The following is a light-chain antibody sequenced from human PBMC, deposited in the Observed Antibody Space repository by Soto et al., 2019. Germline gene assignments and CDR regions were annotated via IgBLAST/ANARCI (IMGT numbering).Light chain of an antibody. CDR2: EVS. V-gene: IGLV2-14*01. J-gene: IGLJ1*01. CDR1: SSDIGGYNY. CDR3: SSYTTSSTRV. Sequence: QSALTQPASVSGSPGQXITISCTGTSSDIGGYNYVSWYQHHPGKAPKLMLYEVSNRPSGVSNRFSGSKSGNTASLTISGLQAEDEADYYCSSYTTSSTRVFGTGTKLTVL.